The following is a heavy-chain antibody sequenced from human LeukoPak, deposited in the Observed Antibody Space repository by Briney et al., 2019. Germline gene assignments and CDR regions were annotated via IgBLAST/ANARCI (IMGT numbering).Heavy chain of an antibody. Sequence: PGGSLRLSCAASGFTFSHYGMPWVRQTPGAGLEWVAVIWSDGSDKYYAKSVKGRFTISGDNSKNSLFLQMNSLRAEDTAFYYCAKDAQRGFDYRNSPQNWGQGILVTVSS. CDR1: GFTFSHYG. CDR3: AKDAQRGFDYRNSPQN. V-gene: IGHV3-33*06. D-gene: IGHD3-9*01. CDR2: IWSDGSDK. J-gene: IGHJ4*02.